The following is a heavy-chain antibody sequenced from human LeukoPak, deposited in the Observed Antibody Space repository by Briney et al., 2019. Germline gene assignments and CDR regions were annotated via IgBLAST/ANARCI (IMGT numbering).Heavy chain of an antibody. J-gene: IGHJ4*02. V-gene: IGHV4-61*02. CDR1: GASISRGSHY. Sequence: PSQTLSLTCTVSGASISRGSHYWSWIRQPAGTGLEWIGRIYTIGNTNYSPSLWRRVTISVDPSKNQFSLRLSSVTAADTAIYYCARDRSYYSDTGTDYWGQGALVTVSS. CDR3: ARDRSYYSDTGTDY. CDR2: IYTIGNT. D-gene: IGHD3-22*01.